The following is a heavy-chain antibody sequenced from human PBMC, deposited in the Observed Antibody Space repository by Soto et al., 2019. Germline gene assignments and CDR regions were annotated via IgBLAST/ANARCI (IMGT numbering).Heavy chain of an antibody. CDR1: GYSFANYC. V-gene: IGHV5-51*01. J-gene: IGHJ4*02. CDR3: ARLMNYYDSSGPPDY. D-gene: IGHD3-22*01. Sequence: GESLKISWKGSGYSFANYCIGWVRQMPGKGLEWMGIIYPGDSDTRYSPSFQGQVTISADKPITTAYLQWSSLKASDSAIYYCARLMNYYDSSGPPDYWGQGTLVTVSS. CDR2: IYPGDSDT.